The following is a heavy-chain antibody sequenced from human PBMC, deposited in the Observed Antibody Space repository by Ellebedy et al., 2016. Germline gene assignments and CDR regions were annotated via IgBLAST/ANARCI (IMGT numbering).Heavy chain of an antibody. CDR2: ISSSSSTI. V-gene: IGHV3-48*04. J-gene: IGHJ4*02. Sequence: GESLKISCAASGFTFSSYSMNWVRQAPGKGLEWVSYISSSSSTIYYADSVKGRFTISRDNAKNSLYLQMNSLRAEDTAVYYCARGEGRWGSPSNLATSYWGQGTLVTVSS. CDR1: GFTFSSYS. D-gene: IGHD3-16*01. CDR3: ARGEGRWGSPSNLATSY.